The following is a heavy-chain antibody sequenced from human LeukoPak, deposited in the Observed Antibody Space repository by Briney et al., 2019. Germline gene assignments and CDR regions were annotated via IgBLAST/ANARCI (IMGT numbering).Heavy chain of an antibody. Sequence: SETLSLTCAVYGGSFSGYYWSWIRQPPGKGLEWTGEINHSGSTNYNPSLKSRVTISVDTSKNQFSLKLSSVTAADTAVYYCASRTLRYFDWLLPAFDIWGQGTMVTVSS. V-gene: IGHV4-34*01. CDR2: INHSGST. J-gene: IGHJ3*02. CDR3: ASRTLRYFDWLLPAFDI. D-gene: IGHD3-9*01. CDR1: GGSFSGYY.